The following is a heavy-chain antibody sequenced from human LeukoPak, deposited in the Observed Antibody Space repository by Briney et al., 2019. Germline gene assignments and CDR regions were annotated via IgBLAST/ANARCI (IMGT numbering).Heavy chain of an antibody. V-gene: IGHV3-23*01. CDR3: AKGSEVSCSGGNCYPLDY. D-gene: IGHD2-15*01. CDR1: GFTFSSYA. Sequence: PGGSLRLSCAASGFTFSSYAMSWVRQAPGKGLEWVSAISGSGGSTYYADSVKGRFTFSRDNSKNTLYLQMNSLRAEDTAVYYCAKGSEVSCSGGNCYPLDYWGQGTLVTVSS. J-gene: IGHJ4*02. CDR2: ISGSGGST.